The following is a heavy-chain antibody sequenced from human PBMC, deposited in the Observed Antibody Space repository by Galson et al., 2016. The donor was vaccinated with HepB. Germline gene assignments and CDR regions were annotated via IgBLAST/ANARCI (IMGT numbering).Heavy chain of an antibody. D-gene: IGHD1-26*01. J-gene: IGHJ4*02. Sequence: SLRLSCAASGFTFSSYGMHWVRQAPGKGLEWVAVVSYDGSNKYYADSVKGRFTISRDNSKNTLYLQMNSLKAEDTAVYYCAKDEIVGATRFDYWGQGTLVTVSS. CDR2: VSYDGSNK. CDR1: GFTFSSYG. CDR3: AKDEIVGATRFDY. V-gene: IGHV3-30*18.